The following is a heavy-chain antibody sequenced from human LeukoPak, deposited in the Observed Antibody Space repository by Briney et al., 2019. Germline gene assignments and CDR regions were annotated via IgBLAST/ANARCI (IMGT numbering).Heavy chain of an antibody. V-gene: IGHV4-39*01. CDR2: YHNGNS. Sequence: PSETLSLTCIVSGVSIRSDTYYWGWIRQPPGKGLEWIGNYHNGNSYYNPSLKSRVTISEDTSGNQFSLRVTSVTAADTAVYYCARLWDSTGLYFYYYTDVWGEGTTVTVSS. D-gene: IGHD6-25*01. CDR1: GVSIRSDTYY. CDR3: ARLWDSTGLYFYYYTDV. J-gene: IGHJ6*03.